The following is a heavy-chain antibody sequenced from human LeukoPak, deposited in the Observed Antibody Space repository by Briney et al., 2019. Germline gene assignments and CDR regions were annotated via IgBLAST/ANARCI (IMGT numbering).Heavy chain of an antibody. J-gene: IGHJ4*02. CDR3: ASVYDFWSGYPPDY. Sequence: GGSLRLSCAASGFTFSSYWMHWVRQAPGKGLVWVSRINTDGSSTSYADSVKGRFTISRDNAKNTLYLQMNSLRAEDTAVYYCASVYDFWSGYPPDYWGQGTLVTVSS. V-gene: IGHV3-74*01. CDR2: INTDGSST. D-gene: IGHD3-3*01. CDR1: GFTFSSYW.